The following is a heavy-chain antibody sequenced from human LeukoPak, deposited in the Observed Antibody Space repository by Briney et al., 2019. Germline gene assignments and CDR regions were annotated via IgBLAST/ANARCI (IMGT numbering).Heavy chain of an antibody. CDR1: GGTFSSYA. Sequence: SVKVSCKASGGTFSSYAISWVRQAPGQGLEWMGGIIPIFGTANYAQKFQGRVTITADESTSTAYMELSSLRSEDTAVYYCARGRNCGGDCYQYYFDYWGQGTLVTVSS. V-gene: IGHV1-69*13. CDR2: IIPIFGTA. D-gene: IGHD2-21*02. J-gene: IGHJ4*02. CDR3: ARGRNCGGDCYQYYFDY.